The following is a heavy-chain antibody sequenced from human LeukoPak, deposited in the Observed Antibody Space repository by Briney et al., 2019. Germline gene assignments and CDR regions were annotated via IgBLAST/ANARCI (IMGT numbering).Heavy chain of an antibody. CDR3: ATEGDSSGHAGAFDI. CDR1: GLTFSTRV. Sequence: GASLRLSCTASGLTFSTRVMHWVRQAPGEGLEWVALVSHIESHNKQYADSMKGRFTIFRDNSKSTLYLQMDSLSAADTALYFCATEGDSSGHAGAFDIWGQGTMVTVSS. V-gene: IGHV3-30-3*01. J-gene: IGHJ3*02. CDR2: VSHIESHNK. D-gene: IGHD3-22*01.